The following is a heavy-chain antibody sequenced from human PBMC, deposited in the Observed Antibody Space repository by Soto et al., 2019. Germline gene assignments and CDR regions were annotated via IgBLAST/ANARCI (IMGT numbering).Heavy chain of an antibody. J-gene: IGHJ5*02. CDR3: SPLFVDYGGGS. Sequence: GGSLRLSCAASGFSFSNTWMNWVRQAPGKGLEWVGRIKRKSDGETTDYAAPVKGRFIISRDDSKNTLYLQMNSLKSEDTAMYYCSPLFVDYGGGSWGQGTLVTVSS. CDR1: GFSFSNTW. V-gene: IGHV3-15*07. CDR2: IKRKSDGETT. D-gene: IGHD3-10*01.